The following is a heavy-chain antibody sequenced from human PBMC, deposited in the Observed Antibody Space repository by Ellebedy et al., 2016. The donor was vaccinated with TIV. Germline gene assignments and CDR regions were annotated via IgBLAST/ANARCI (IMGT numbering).Heavy chain of an antibody. CDR1: GFTVNSNY. Sequence: GESLKISCSVSGFTVNSNYMSWVRQAPGKGLEWVSLISVDGTAYYADSVKGRFVISRDNSKDTLFLQMNSLRAEDTAVYYCASETFNDVDLELWGLFDMWGQGTTVTVSS. D-gene: IGHD3-16*01. V-gene: IGHV3-66*01. CDR3: ASETFNDVDLELWGLFDM. J-gene: IGHJ3*02. CDR2: ISVDGTA.